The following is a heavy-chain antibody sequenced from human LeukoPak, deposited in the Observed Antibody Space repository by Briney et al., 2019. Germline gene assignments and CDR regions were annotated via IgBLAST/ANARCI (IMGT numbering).Heavy chain of an antibody. J-gene: IGHJ4*02. D-gene: IGHD3-10*01. Sequence: PGESLKISCRVSGYSFTSYWISWVRQMPGKGLEWMGIIYPGDSDTRYSPSFQGQVTISADKSISTAYLQWSSLKASDTAMYYCATRQWYGNYRRPSSEYYFDYWGQGTLVTVSS. CDR1: GYSFTSYW. CDR3: ATRQWYGNYRRPSSEYYFDY. V-gene: IGHV5-51*01. CDR2: IYPGDSDT.